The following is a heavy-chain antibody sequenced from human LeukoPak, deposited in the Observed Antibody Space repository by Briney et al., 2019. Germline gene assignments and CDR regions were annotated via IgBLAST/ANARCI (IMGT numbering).Heavy chain of an antibody. D-gene: IGHD2-15*01. Sequence: SETLSLTCTVSGGSISSYYWSWIRQPPGKGLEWIGYIYYSGSTNYNPSLRSRVTISVDTSKNQFSLKLSSVTAADTAVYYCARDYCSGGSCYFDYWGQGTLVTVSS. CDR3: ARDYCSGGSCYFDY. CDR1: GGSISSYY. V-gene: IGHV4-59*01. J-gene: IGHJ4*02. CDR2: IYYSGST.